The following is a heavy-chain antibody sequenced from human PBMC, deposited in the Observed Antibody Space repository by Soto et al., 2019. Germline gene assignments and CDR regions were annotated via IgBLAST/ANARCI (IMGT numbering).Heavy chain of an antibody. CDR1: GFSLSTSGVG. Sequence: SGPTLVNPTQTLTLTCSFSGFSLSTSGVGMGWIRQPPGKALEWLALIYWDDDKRYSPSLQSRVTITKDTSKNQVVLIMTNMDPVDTATYYCAHRRSFDSFDLWGQGTLVTVSS. V-gene: IGHV2-5*02. J-gene: IGHJ4*02. CDR3: AHRRSFDSFDL. CDR2: IYWDDDK. D-gene: IGHD3-9*01.